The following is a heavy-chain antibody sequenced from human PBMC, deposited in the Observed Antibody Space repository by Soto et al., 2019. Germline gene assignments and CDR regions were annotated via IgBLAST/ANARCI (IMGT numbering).Heavy chain of an antibody. Sequence: SGPTLVNPTQTLTLTCTFSGFSLSTSGVNVGWIRQPPGKALEWLALIYWNDDKHYSPSLKSRLTIAKDTSKNRVFLTMTNMDPVDTATYYCAHRLHYYGSGSSHFDPWGQGTLVTVSS. D-gene: IGHD3-10*01. CDR1: GFSLSTSGVN. CDR2: IYWNDDK. V-gene: IGHV2-5*01. CDR3: AHRLHYYGSGSSHFDP. J-gene: IGHJ5*02.